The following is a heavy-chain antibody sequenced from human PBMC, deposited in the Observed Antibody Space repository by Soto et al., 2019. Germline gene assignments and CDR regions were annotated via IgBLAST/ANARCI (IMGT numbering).Heavy chain of an antibody. CDR2: ISYDGSNK. Sequence: GESLKISCAASGFTFSSYGMHWVRQAPGKGLEWVAVISYDGSNKYYADSVKGRFTISRDNSKNTLYLQMNSLRAEDTAVYYCAKVITIFGVVIIRAAFDIWGQGTMVTVSS. V-gene: IGHV3-30*18. D-gene: IGHD3-3*01. J-gene: IGHJ3*02. CDR1: GFTFSSYG. CDR3: AKVITIFGVVIIRAAFDI.